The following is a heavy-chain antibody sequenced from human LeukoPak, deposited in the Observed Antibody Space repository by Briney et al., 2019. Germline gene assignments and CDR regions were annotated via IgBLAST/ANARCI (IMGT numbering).Heavy chain of an antibody. D-gene: IGHD2-21*01. V-gene: IGHV4-34*01. CDR2: INHSGSS. CDR1: GGSFSGYY. Sequence: SETLSLTCAVYGGSFSGYYWSWIRQPPGKGLEWIGEINHSGSSIYNPSLKSRVTISVDTSKNQFSLKLSSVTAADTAVYYCARGPRFPPFDIWGQGTMVTVSS. CDR3: ARGPRFPPFDI. J-gene: IGHJ3*02.